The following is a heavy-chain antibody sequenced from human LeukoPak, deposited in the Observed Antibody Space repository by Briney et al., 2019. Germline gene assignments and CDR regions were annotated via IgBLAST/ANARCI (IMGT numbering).Heavy chain of an antibody. Sequence: ASVKVSCKASGYTFTSYAMNWVRQAPGQGLEWMGWINPNSGDTNYAQKFQGRVTLARDTSISTVYMELTMLRSDDTAVYFCARDRGGSGSYYDFAYWGQGTLVTVSS. J-gene: IGHJ4*02. V-gene: IGHV1-2*02. CDR1: GYTFTSYA. CDR3: ARDRGGSGSYYDFAY. D-gene: IGHD3-10*01. CDR2: INPNSGDT.